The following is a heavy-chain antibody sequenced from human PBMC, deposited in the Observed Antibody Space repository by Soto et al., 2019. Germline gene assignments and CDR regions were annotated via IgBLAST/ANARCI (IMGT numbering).Heavy chain of an antibody. V-gene: IGHV1-2*02. CDR3: ARGYYYDSSGFNWFDP. Sequence: ASVKVSCKASGYTFTGYYMHWVRQAPGQGLEWMGWINPNSGGTNFAQKFQGRVTMTRDTSISTAYMELSRLISDDTAVYYCARGYYYDSSGFNWFDPWGQGTLVTVYS. CDR1: GYTFTGYY. D-gene: IGHD3-22*01. J-gene: IGHJ5*02. CDR2: INPNSGGT.